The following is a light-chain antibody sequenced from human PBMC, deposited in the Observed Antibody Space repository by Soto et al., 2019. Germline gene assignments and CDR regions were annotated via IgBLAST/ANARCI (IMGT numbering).Light chain of an antibody. CDR3: QMYGSSPPGT. Sequence: EIVLMQSPGTLSLSPGERPTLSCRASQSVSSSYLAWYQQKPGQAPRLLIYGASSRATGIPDKFSGSGSGTDFTLTISSLEAEDFAVYYCQMYGSSPPGTFGQGTKVDIK. CDR2: GAS. CDR1: QSVSSSY. J-gene: IGKJ1*01. V-gene: IGKV3-20*01.